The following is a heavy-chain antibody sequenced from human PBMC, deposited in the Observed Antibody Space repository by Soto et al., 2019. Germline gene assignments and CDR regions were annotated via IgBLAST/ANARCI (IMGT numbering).Heavy chain of an antibody. Sequence: GGSLRLSRVASGFSLANYPMNWVRQTPGKGLEWISYSSPRGDTIYYADSVEGRFTISRDNARNSLSLHMSSLRDKDSALYYCAKGPHTNVGWPYYFESWGQGVPVTAPQ. J-gene: IGHJ4*02. CDR1: GFSLANYP. CDR3: AKGPHTNVGWPYYFES. D-gene: IGHD6-19*01. V-gene: IGHV3-48*02. CDR2: SSPRGDTI.